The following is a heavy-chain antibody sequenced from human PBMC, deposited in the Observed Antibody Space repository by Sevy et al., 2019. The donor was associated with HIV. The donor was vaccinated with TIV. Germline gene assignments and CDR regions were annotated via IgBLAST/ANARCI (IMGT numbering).Heavy chain of an antibody. Sequence: GGSLRLSCAASGFAFSDYAMNWVRQAPGKGLEWVAAISYAGDNKYFADSVKGRFTVSKDNSKNTLYLEMNSLGAEDTVVYYCAKAHADCSGGSCYTAHYYYDMDVWGRGATVTVSS. CDR1: GFAFSDYA. CDR3: AKAHADCSGGSCYTAHYYYDMDV. CDR2: ISYAGDNK. V-gene: IGHV3-30*18. D-gene: IGHD2-15*01. J-gene: IGHJ6*02.